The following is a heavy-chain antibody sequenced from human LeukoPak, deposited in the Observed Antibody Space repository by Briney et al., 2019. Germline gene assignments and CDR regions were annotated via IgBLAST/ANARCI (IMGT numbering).Heavy chain of an antibody. Sequence: GGSLRLSCAASGFTFSTYPMHWVRQAPGKGLEYVSAISSNGGATYYGNSVQGRFTISRDNSRNTLYLQMGSLRAEDMAVYYCVGERGWYDFWGQGTLVTVSS. CDR2: ISSNGGAT. D-gene: IGHD2-15*01. CDR3: VGERGWYDF. CDR1: GFTFSTYP. J-gene: IGHJ4*02. V-gene: IGHV3-64*01.